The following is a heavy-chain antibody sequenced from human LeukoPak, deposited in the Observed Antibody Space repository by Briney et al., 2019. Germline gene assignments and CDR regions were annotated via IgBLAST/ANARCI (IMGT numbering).Heavy chain of an antibody. V-gene: IGHV3-21*01. D-gene: IGHD6-19*01. CDR3: ATSSIALAGTVDY. CDR2: ISSSSAYI. CDR1: GFTFSSYI. Sequence: PGGSLRLSSAASGFTFSSYIMNWVRQAPGKGPEWVSSISSSSAYIYYADSVKGRFTISRDNAKSSLFLQMNSLRDEDTAVYYCATSSIALAGTVDYWGQGTLVTVSS. J-gene: IGHJ4*02.